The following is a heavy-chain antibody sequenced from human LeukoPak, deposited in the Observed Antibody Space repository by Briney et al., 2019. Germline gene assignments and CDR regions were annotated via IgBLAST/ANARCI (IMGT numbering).Heavy chain of an antibody. CDR1: GFTFSSYA. D-gene: IGHD6-19*01. Sequence: PGGSLRLSCAASGFTFSSYAMSWVRQVPGKGLEWVSVISGSGDNTYYADSVKGRFTISRDNSKNMLYLQMNSLRAEDTAVYYCAREGIEDSSGWYRPGPWGQGTLVTVSS. CDR3: AREGIEDSSGWYRPGP. J-gene: IGHJ5*02. CDR2: ISGSGDNT. V-gene: IGHV3-23*01.